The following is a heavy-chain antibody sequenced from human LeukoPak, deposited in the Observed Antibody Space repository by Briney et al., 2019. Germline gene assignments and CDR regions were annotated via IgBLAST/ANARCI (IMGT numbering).Heavy chain of an antibody. Sequence: ASVKVSCKASGYTFTSYGISWVRQAPGQGLEWMGWISAYNGKTNYAQKLQGRVTMTTDTSTTTAYMELRSLRSDDTAVYYCARAGHSGSTRRVHYYYYMDVWGKGTTVTVSS. V-gene: IGHV1-18*01. D-gene: IGHD1-26*01. CDR2: ISAYNGKT. CDR3: ARAGHSGSTRRVHYYYYMDV. CDR1: GYTFTSYG. J-gene: IGHJ6*03.